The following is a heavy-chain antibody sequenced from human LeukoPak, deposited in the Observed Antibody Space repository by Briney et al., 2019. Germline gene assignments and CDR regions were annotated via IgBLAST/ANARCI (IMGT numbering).Heavy chain of an antibody. V-gene: IGHV4-34*01. CDR1: GGSFSGYY. J-gene: IGHJ4*02. CDR2: IKHSGST. CDR3: ARRGWYFDY. Sequence: PSETLSLTCAVYGGSFSGYYWSWIRQPPGKGLEWIGEIKHSGSTNYNPSLKSRVTISVDTSKNQFSLKLSSVTAADTAVYYCARRGWYFDYWGQGTLVTVSS.